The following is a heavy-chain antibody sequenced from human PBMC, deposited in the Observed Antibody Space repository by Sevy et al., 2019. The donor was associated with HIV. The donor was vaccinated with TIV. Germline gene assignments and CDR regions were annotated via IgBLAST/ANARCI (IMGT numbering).Heavy chain of an antibody. Sequence: ASVKVSCKASGYTFTGYYMHWVRQAPGQGLEWMGRINPNSGGTNYAQTFQGRVTMTRDTSISTAYMELSRLRSDDTAVYYCAREDIVLVVYARGDYGMDVWGQGTTVTVSS. CDR1: GYTFTGYY. CDR2: INPNSGGT. V-gene: IGHV1-2*06. CDR3: AREDIVLVVYARGDYGMDV. D-gene: IGHD2-8*02. J-gene: IGHJ6*02.